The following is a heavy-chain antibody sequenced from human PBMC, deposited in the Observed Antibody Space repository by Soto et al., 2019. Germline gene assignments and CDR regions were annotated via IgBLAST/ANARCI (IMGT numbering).Heavy chain of an antibody. CDR2: IYYSGST. CDR1: GGSISSGCYY. Sequence: SETLSLTSTVSGGSISSGCYYWSWIRQHPGKGLEWIGYIYYSGSTYYNPSLKSRVTISVDTSKNQFSLKLSSVTAADTAVYYCASHGTTPAFDYWGQGTLVTVSS. J-gene: IGHJ4*02. CDR3: ASHGTTPAFDY. D-gene: IGHD1-7*01. V-gene: IGHV4-31*03.